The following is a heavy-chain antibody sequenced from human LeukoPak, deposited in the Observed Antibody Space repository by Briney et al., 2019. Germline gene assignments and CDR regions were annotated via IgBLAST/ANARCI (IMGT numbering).Heavy chain of an antibody. V-gene: IGHV3-23*01. J-gene: IGHJ3*02. D-gene: IGHD3-9*01. CDR3: ASDRGARLLGFDWSFIYERTDVRNAFDI. Sequence: PGGSLRLSCAASGFTFSSYAMSWVRQAAGKGLEWVSTISASGESTYYAGSVKGRFTISRDNSKNTLYLEMNSLSAEDTAVYYCASDRGARLLGFDWSFIYERTDVRNAFDIWGQGTMVTVSS. CDR2: ISASGEST. CDR1: GFTFSSYA.